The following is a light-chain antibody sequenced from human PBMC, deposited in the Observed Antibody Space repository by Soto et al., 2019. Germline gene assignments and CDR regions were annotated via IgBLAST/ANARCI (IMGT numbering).Light chain of an antibody. CDR1: QSISNY. CDR2: AAS. Sequence: DIQMTQSPSSLSASVGERVTMTCRASQSISNYLNWYQQRPGKAPKLLIYAASSLQTGVPSRFSGSGSGTDFTLTISSLQPEDFATYYCQQSYSTPITFGQGTRLEIK. J-gene: IGKJ5*01. V-gene: IGKV1-39*01. CDR3: QQSYSTPIT.